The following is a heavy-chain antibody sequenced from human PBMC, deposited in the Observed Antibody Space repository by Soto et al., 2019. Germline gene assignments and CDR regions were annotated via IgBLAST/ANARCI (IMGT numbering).Heavy chain of an antibody. V-gene: IGHV1-58*01. Sequence: SVKVSCKASGFTFTSSAVQWVRQARGQRHEWIGWIVVGSGNTNYAQKFKEKVTITRDMSTSTAYMVLSSLRSEDTAFFYWAAGDSVILTGPDVFDIWGQGTMVTVS. CDR3: AAGDSVILTGPDVFDI. D-gene: IGHD3-9*01. CDR2: IVVGSGNT. J-gene: IGHJ3*02. CDR1: GFTFTSSA.